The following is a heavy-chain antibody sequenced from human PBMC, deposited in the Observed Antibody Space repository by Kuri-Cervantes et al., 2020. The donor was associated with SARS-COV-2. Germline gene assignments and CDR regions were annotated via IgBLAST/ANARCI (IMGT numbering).Heavy chain of an antibody. CDR1: GYTFTSYG. CDR2: ISAYNGNT. CDR3: ARVGGATYGVVVYYYYYMDV. J-gene: IGHJ6*03. D-gene: IGHD3-3*01. V-gene: IGHV1-18*01. Sequence: ASVKVSCKASGYTFTSYGISWVRQAPGQGLEWMGWISAYNGNTNYAQKLQGRVTMTTDTSTSTAYMELRSLRSDDTAVYYCARVGGATYGVVVYYYYYMDVWGKGTTVTVSS.